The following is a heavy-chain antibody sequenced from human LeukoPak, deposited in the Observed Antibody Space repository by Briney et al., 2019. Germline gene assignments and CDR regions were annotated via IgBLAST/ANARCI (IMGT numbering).Heavy chain of an antibody. CDR2: INHSGST. D-gene: IGHD2-8*01. CDR1: GGSFSGYY. V-gene: IGHV4-34*01. Sequence: SETLSLTCAVYGGSFSGYYWSWIRQPPGKGLEWIGEINHSGSTYYNPSLKSRVTISVDRSKNQFSLKLSSVTAADTAVYYCAREMVNGNWFDPWGQGTLVTVSS. CDR3: AREMVNGNWFDP. J-gene: IGHJ5*02.